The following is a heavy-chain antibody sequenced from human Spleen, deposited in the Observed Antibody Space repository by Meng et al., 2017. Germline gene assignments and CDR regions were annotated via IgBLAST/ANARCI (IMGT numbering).Heavy chain of an antibody. CDR2: IYRDGST. CDR1: VGSLGSSNW. CDR3: ARAVRAVAGYYFDY. V-gene: IGHV4-4*02. Sequence: GPGLWKPSGPLSLTCAVSVGSLGSSNWWSWVRQPPGKGLEWIGEIYRDGSTNYNPSLKSQVTISVDKSKDQFSLKLTSVTAADTAVYYCARAVRAVAGYYFDYWGQGTLVTVSS. D-gene: IGHD6-19*01. J-gene: IGHJ4*02.